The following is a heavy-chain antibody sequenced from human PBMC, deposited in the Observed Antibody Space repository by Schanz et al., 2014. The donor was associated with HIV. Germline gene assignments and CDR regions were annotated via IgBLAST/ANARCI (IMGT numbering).Heavy chain of an antibody. CDR3: ATAAVTDYSDN. V-gene: IGHV3-21*01. Sequence: EVQLVESGGGLVKPGESLRLSCTASGFAFSRYTMSWIRQAPGKGLEWVSSISAGGVYTYYGDSMKGRFTISRDNSKNTLYLQMNSLRAEDTAVYYCATAAVTDYSDNWGQGTQVTVFS. J-gene: IGHJ4*02. CDR2: ISAGGVYT. D-gene: IGHD4-17*01. CDR1: GFAFSRYT.